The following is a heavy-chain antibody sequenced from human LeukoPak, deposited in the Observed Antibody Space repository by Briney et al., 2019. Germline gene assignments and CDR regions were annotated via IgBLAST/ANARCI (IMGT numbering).Heavy chain of an antibody. CDR1: GYTFTGYY. D-gene: IGHD3-22*01. J-gene: IGHJ4*02. Sequence: ASVKVSCKASGYTFTGYYMRWVRQAPGQGLEWMGWINPNSGGTNYAQKFQGRVTMTRDTSISTAYMELSRLRSDDTAVYYSARVPHYYDSSGYYYFDYWGQGTLVTVSS. CDR2: INPNSGGT. V-gene: IGHV1-2*02. CDR3: ARVPHYYDSSGYYYFDY.